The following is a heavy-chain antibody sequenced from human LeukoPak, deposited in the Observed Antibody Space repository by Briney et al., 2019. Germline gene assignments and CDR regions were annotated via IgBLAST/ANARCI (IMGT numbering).Heavy chain of an antibody. Sequence: TGGFLRLSCAASGFTFSSYAMSWVRQAPGKGLEWVSSISSSSSYIYYADSVKGRFTISRDNAKNSLYLQMNSLRAEDTAVYYCARDGGRWLQSEVDAFDIWGQGTMVTVSS. V-gene: IGHV3-21*01. CDR3: ARDGGRWLQSEVDAFDI. CDR1: GFTFSSYA. D-gene: IGHD5-24*01. J-gene: IGHJ3*02. CDR2: ISSSSSYI.